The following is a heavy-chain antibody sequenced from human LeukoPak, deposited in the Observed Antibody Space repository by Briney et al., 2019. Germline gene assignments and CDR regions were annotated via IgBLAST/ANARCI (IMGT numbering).Heavy chain of an antibody. J-gene: IGHJ4*02. CDR3: AKDHLDWGSSFDY. D-gene: IGHD3-9*01. CDR2: ISGSGGST. V-gene: IGHV3-23*01. CDR1: GFTFSSYA. Sequence: PGGSLRLSCAASGFTFSSYAMSWVSQAPGKGLEWVSAISGSGGSTYYADSVKGRFTISRDNSRNTLSLQMNSLRAEDTAVYYCAKDHLDWGSSFDYWGQGTLVTVSS.